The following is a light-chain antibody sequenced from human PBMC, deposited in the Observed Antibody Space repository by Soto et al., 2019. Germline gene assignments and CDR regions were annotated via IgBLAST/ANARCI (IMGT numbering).Light chain of an antibody. Sequence: DLQMTPSPFSLSASLGDRVTITCRASQSISSYLNWYQQKPGKVPKLLIYAASSLQSGVPSRFSGSGSGTDFTLTISSLQPEDFATYYCQQSYSTPPNFGQGTRLEIK. J-gene: IGKJ5*01. CDR3: QQSYSTPPN. CDR2: AAS. CDR1: QSISSY. V-gene: IGKV1-39*01.